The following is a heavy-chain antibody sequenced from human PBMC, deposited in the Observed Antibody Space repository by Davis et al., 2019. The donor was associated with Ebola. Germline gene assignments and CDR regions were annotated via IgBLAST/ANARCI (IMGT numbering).Heavy chain of an antibody. J-gene: IGHJ4*02. CDR3: AHLGPQRYCSGGGCHGYLDY. V-gene: IGHV1-69*13. CDR1: GDTFTSYA. Sequence: SVKVSCKAVGDTFTSYAMTWVRQAPGQGLEWMGGIIPVFRTASYAQKFQGRVTITADESTRTAYMELDGLISEDTAVYYCAHLGPQRYCSGGGCHGYLDYWGQGTLVTVSS. CDR2: IIPVFRTA. D-gene: IGHD2-15*01.